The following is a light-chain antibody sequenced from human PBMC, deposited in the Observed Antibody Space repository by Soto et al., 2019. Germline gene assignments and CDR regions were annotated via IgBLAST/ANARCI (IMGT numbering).Light chain of an antibody. J-gene: IGLJ1*01. CDR2: EVS. CDR3: SSYAGNNNLYV. V-gene: IGLV2-8*01. CDR1: SSDVGAYNY. Sequence: QSVLTQPPSASGSPGQSVTISCAGTSSDVGAYNYVSWYQQHPGKAPKLIIYEVSKRPSGVPDRFSGSKSGNTASLTVSGLQADDEADYYCSSYAGNNNLYVFGTGTKVTVL.